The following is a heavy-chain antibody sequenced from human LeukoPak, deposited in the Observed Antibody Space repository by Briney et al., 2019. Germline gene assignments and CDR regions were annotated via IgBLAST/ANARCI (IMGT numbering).Heavy chain of an antibody. J-gene: IGHJ3*02. V-gene: IGHV3-21*01. CDR2: ISSSRSYI. CDR3: ARDDPVAVTTVAFDI. CDR1: GFTFSSYS. Sequence: GGSLRLSCAASGFTFSSYSMNWVRQAPGKGLEWVSFISSSRSYIYYADSVKGRFTISRDNAKNSLYLQMNSLRAEDTAVYYCARDDPVAVTTVAFDIWGQGTMVTVSS. D-gene: IGHD4-17*01.